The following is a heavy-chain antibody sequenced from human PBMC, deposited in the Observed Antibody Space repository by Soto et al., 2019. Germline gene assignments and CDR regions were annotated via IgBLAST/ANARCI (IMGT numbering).Heavy chain of an antibody. J-gene: IGHJ4*02. D-gene: IGHD3-22*01. Sequence: PGGSLRLSCAASGFTFSSYAMSWVRQAPGKGLEWVSAISGSGGSTYYADSVKGRFTISRDNSKNTLYLQMNSLRAEDTAVYYCAKGLTMIVVVIYFDYWGQGTLATVSS. V-gene: IGHV3-23*01. CDR1: GFTFSSYA. CDR3: AKGLTMIVVVIYFDY. CDR2: ISGSGGST.